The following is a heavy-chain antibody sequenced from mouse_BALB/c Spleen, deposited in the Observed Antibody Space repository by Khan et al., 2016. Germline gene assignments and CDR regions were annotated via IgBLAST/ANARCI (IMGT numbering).Heavy chain of an antibody. V-gene: IGHV2-6-7*01. J-gene: IGHJ3*01. CDR1: GFSLTGFS. CDR2: IWGDGST. D-gene: IGHD2-4*01. CDR3: ASYYEYDGGFAY. Sequence: VQLQESGPGLVAPSQSLSITCTVSGFSLTGFSVNWVRQPPGKGLEWLGVIWGDGSTDYNSALKSRLSFSKDDSKSQVFLKMNSLQTDDTARYFCASYYEYDGGFAYWGQGTLVTVSA.